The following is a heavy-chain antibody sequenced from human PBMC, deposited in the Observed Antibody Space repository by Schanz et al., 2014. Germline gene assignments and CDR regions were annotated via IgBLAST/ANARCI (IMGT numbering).Heavy chain of an antibody. V-gene: IGHV3-23*01. CDR2: ISWNSGTI. J-gene: IGHJ4*02. CDR3: ARIGGSVFDY. D-gene: IGHD3-10*01. CDR1: EFTFSTDA. Sequence: EVQLLESGGGLVQPGGSLRLSCAASEFTFSTDAMSWVRQAPGKGLEWLSVISWNSGTIGYADSVKGRFTISRDNAKNSLYLQMNSLRAEDTAVYYCARIGGSVFDYWAQGTLVTVSS.